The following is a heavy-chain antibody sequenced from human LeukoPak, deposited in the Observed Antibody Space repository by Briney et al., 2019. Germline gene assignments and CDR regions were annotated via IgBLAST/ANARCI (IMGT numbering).Heavy chain of an antibody. Sequence: PGGSLRLSCAASGFTVSSNYMSWVRQAPGKGLEWVSIIYTGETTHYADSVKGRFTISRDNSRNTLYLQMNSLRPEDTAVYYCAREVGWNYFDYWGQGTLVTVSS. J-gene: IGHJ4*02. CDR3: AREVGWNYFDY. CDR1: GFTVSSNY. V-gene: IGHV3-66*01. CDR2: IYTGETT. D-gene: IGHD6-19*01.